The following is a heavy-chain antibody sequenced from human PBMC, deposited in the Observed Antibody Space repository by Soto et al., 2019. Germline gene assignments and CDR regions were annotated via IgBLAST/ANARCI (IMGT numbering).Heavy chain of an antibody. Sequence: LGEALKISCKGSGYRLTSYWIGWERQMPGKGLEWMGIIYPGDSDTRYSPSFQGQVTISADKSISTAYLQWSSLKASDTAMYYCARGGSNPRTHYYYYYGMDVWGQGTTVTVSS. CDR3: ARGGSNPRTHYYYYYGMDV. J-gene: IGHJ6*02. D-gene: IGHD2-15*01. V-gene: IGHV5-51*01. CDR2: IYPGDSDT. CDR1: GYRLTSYW.